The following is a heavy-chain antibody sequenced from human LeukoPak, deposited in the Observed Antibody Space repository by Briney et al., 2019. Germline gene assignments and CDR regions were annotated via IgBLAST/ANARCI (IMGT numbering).Heavy chain of an antibody. V-gene: IGHV4-38-2*01. J-gene: IGHJ4*02. CDR2: IYHSGST. Sequence: SETLSLTCAVSGYSSNSDYYWGWIRQPPGNGLGWIGSIYHSGSTYYNPYLKSRVTMSVDTSRNQFSLTLTSVAAADTAVYYCARHPSEEQWPYYFDYWGQGTLVTVSS. CDR3: ARHPSEEQWPYYFDY. CDR1: GYSSNSDYY. D-gene: IGHD6-19*01.